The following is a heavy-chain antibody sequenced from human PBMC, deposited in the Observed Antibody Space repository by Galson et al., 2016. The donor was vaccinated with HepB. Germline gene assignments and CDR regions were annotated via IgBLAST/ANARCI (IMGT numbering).Heavy chain of an antibody. V-gene: IGHV3-7*01. Sequence: SLRLSCAASGFIFSNYWMNWLRQAPGKGLEWVATINQDGSERFYVDSVKGRFTISRDNANTLLFLHLNSLRAEDTAIYYCARGTAFPGVDYWGQGTLVSVSS. J-gene: IGHJ4*02. CDR3: ARGTAFPGVDY. CDR2: INQDGSER. CDR1: GFIFSNYW. D-gene: IGHD2-8*02.